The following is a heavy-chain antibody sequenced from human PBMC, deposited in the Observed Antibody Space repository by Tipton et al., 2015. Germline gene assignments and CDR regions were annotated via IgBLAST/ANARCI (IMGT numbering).Heavy chain of an antibody. D-gene: IGHD3-16*01. CDR3: ARIRGRYVLDH. V-gene: IGHV4-59*11. CDR1: GGSISSHY. J-gene: IGHJ4*02. CDR2: ISYSGTT. Sequence: TLSLTCTVSGGSISSHYWSWIRQSPGKGLERIGYISYSGTTNYNPSLNSRVTISVDTSKNQFFLRMTPVTAADTAVYYCARIRGRYVLDHWGQGTLVTVSS.